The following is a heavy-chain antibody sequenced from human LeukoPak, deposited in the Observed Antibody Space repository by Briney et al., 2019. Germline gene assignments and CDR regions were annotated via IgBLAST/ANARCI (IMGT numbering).Heavy chain of an antibody. D-gene: IGHD6-6*01. CDR1: GGSISSSSYY. CDR3: ARQLSSSSLYYYYGMDV. V-gene: IGHV4-39*01. J-gene: IGHJ6*02. CDR2: IYYSGST. Sequence: SETLSLTCTVTGGSISSSSYYWAWIRQPPGKGLEWIGRIYYSGSTYYNPSLKSRATISVDTSKNQFSLKLSSVTAADTAVYYCARQLSSSSLYYYYGMDVWGQGTTVTVSS.